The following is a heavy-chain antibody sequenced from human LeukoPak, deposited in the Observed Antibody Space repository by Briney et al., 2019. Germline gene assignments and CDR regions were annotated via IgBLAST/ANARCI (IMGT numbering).Heavy chain of an antibody. J-gene: IGHJ6*03. Sequence: PGGSLRLSCAASGFTVSSNYMSWVRQAPGKGLEWVSVIYSGGSTYYADSVKGRFTISRDNSKNTLYLQMNSLRAEDTAVYYCARVRWYYYYMDVWGKGTTVTISS. CDR1: GFTVSSNY. CDR2: IYSGGST. D-gene: IGHD3-3*01. CDR3: ARVRWYYYYMDV. V-gene: IGHV3-53*01.